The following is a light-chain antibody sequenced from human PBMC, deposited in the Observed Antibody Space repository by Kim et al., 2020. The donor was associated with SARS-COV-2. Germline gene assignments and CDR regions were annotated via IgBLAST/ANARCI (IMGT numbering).Light chain of an antibody. CDR2: SNT. CDR1: SSNIGSNY. CDR3: AAWDDSLNGPV. Sequence: GQRLNISCSGSSSNIGSNYVNWYQQYPGAAHKLLIYSNTHRPSGVPDRFSGSKSGTSASLAISGHQSEDETDYYCAAWDDSLNGPVFGGGTQLTVL. V-gene: IGLV1-44*01. J-gene: IGLJ3*02.